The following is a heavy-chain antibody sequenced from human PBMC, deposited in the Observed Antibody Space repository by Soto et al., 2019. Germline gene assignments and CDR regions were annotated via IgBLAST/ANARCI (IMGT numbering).Heavy chain of an antibody. J-gene: IGHJ3*02. CDR3: VGAAGRLSGKKNAFDI. CDR1: GGSISSSSYY. CDR2: IYYSGST. V-gene: IGHV4-39*01. Sequence: QLQLQESGPGLVKPSETLSLTCTVSGGSISSSSYYWGWIRQPPGKGLEWIGSIYYSGSTYYNPSLTSRVTISVDTSKNQFSLKLSSVTAADTAVYYCVGAAGRLSGKKNAFDIWGQGTMVTVSS. D-gene: IGHD6-13*01.